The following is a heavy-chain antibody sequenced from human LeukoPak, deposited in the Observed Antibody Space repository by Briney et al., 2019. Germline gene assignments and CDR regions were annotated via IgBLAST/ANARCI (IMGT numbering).Heavy chain of an antibody. J-gene: IGHJ4*02. D-gene: IGHD3-22*01. Sequence: GSHRLSCAASGFTFSTYSMNWVRQATGRGLEWVSYISSSSGTIYYAASVKVRFTVSRDNAKNSLYLQMNSLRDEDTAVYYCARDWDSSGYYDYWGQGPLDTVSS. CDR2: ISSSSGTI. CDR1: GFTFSTYS. V-gene: IGHV3-48*02. CDR3: ARDWDSSGYYDY.